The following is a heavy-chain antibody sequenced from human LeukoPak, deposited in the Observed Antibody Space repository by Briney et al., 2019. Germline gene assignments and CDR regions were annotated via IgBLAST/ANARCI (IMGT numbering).Heavy chain of an antibody. J-gene: IGHJ4*02. CDR2: IYYSGST. CDR3: ARLSSGWYPDC. D-gene: IGHD6-19*01. V-gene: IGHV4-39*01. CDR1: GGSISSSSYY. Sequence: SETLSLTCTVSGGSISSSSYYWGWIRQPPGKGLEWIGSIYYSGSTYYNPSLKSRVTISVDTSKNQFSLKLSSVTAADTAVYYCARLSSGWYPDCWGQGTLVTVSS.